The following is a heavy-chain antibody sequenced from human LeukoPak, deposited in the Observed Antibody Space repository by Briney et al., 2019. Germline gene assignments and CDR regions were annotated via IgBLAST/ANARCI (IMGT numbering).Heavy chain of an antibody. CDR1: GFIFSNYG. J-gene: IGHJ4*02. V-gene: IGHV3-30*03. CDR3: ATHLGSSFGCFDY. Sequence: GGSLRLSCAASGFIFSNYGMHWVRQPPGKGLEWVAVISYDGSKKYADSVKGRFTISRGNSKNTLYLQMNSLRTDDTAVYYCATHLGSSFGCFDYWGQGTRVTVSS. D-gene: IGHD3-10*01. CDR2: ISYDGSKK.